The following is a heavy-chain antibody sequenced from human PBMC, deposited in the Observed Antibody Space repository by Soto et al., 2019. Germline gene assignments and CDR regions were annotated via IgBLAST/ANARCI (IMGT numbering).Heavy chain of an antibody. V-gene: IGHV1-69*01. CDR3: AREDCSGGSCYYSGMDV. CDR2: IIPIFGTA. CDR1: GGTFSSYA. J-gene: IGHJ6*02. D-gene: IGHD2-15*01. Sequence: QVQLVQSGAEVKKPGSSVKVSCKASGGTFSSYAISWVRQAPGQGLEWMGGIIPIFGTANYAQKFQGRVTITADESTSTADMELSSLRSEDTAVYYCAREDCSGGSCYYSGMDVWGQGTTVTVSS.